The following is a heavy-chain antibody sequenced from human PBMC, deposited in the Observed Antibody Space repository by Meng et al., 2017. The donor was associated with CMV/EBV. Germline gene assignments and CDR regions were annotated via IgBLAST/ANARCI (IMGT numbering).Heavy chain of an antibody. V-gene: IGHV4-61*02. Sequence: QVQLQESGPGLVKPSPTLSLPCTVSGGSISRGSYYWSWIRQPAGKGLEWIGRIYTSGSTNYNPSLKSRVTISVDTSKNQFSLKLSSVTAADTAVYYCAREAFKVLFFPFDPWGQGTLVTVSS. CDR3: AREAFKVLFFPFDP. D-gene: IGHD1-1*01. CDR1: GGSISRGSYY. J-gene: IGHJ5*02. CDR2: IYTSGST.